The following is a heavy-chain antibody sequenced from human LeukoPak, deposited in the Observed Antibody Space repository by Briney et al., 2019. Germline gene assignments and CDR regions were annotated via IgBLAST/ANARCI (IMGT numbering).Heavy chain of an antibody. V-gene: IGHV3-21*01. CDR2: ISSSTSYI. Sequence: YPGGSLRLSCAASGFTFSSYSMNWVRQAPGKGLEWVSFISSSTSYISYADSVKGRFTISRDNAKSSLWLQMNSLRAEDTAVYYCASSIVAVATGIEYWGQGTLVTVSS. CDR1: GFTFSSYS. D-gene: IGHD6-6*01. CDR3: ASSIVAVATGIEY. J-gene: IGHJ4*02.